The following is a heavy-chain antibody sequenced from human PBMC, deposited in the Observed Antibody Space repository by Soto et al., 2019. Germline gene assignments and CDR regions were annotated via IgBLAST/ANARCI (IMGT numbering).Heavy chain of an antibody. CDR1: GFTFSSYA. CDR2: ISYDGSNK. J-gene: IGHJ4*02. CDR3: ASMADSSGWYYYFDY. V-gene: IGHV3-30-3*01. D-gene: IGHD6-19*01. Sequence: QVQLVESGGGVVQPGRSLRLSCAASGFTFSSYAMHWVRQAPGKGLEWVAVISYDGSNKYYADSVKGRFTISRDNSKNTLYLQMNSLRAEDTAVYYCASMADSSGWYYYFDYWGQGTLVTVSS.